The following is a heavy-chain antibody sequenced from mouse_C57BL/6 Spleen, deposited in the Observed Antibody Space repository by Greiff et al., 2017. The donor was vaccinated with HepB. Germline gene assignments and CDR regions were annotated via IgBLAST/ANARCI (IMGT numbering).Heavy chain of an antibody. CDR2: IHPNSGST. CDR1: GYTFTSYW. J-gene: IGHJ4*01. V-gene: IGHV1-64*01. D-gene: IGHD2-4*01. Sequence: QVQLKESGAELVKPGASVKLSCKASGYTFTSYWMHWVKQRPGQGLEWIGMIHPNSGSTNYNEKFKSKATLTVDKSSSTAYMQLSSLTSEDSAVYYCAREGNDYPYAMDYWGQGTSVTVSS. CDR3: AREGNDYPYAMDY.